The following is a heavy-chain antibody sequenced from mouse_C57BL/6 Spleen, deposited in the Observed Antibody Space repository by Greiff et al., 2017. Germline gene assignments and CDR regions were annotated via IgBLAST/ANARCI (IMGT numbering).Heavy chain of an antibody. V-gene: IGHV5-17*01. Sequence: EVMLVESGGGLVKPGGSLKLSCAASGFTFSDYGMNWVRQAPEKGLEWVAYISSGSSTIYYADTVKGRFTISRDNAKNTLFLQMTSLRSEDTAMYYCARPDYYGSSYDAMDYWGQGTSVTVSS. D-gene: IGHD1-1*01. CDR1: GFTFSDYG. CDR2: ISSGSSTI. J-gene: IGHJ4*01. CDR3: ARPDYYGSSYDAMDY.